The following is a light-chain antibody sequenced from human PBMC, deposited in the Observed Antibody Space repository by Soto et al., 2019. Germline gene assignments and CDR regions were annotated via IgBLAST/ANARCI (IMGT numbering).Light chain of an antibody. CDR3: QQYGSSPPYT. CDR2: GSS. V-gene: IGKV3-20*01. J-gene: IGKJ2*01. CDR1: QSVSNNY. Sequence: EVVLTQSPGTLSLSPGERATLSCRASQSVSNNYLAWYQQKPGQSPKLLIFGSSDSATGIPDRFSGSGSGTDFTLTSSSLEPEDFAVYYCQQYGSSPPYTFGQGTKLEIK.